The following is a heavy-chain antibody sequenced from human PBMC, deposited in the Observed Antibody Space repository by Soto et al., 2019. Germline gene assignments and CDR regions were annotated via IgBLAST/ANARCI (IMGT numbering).Heavy chain of an antibody. CDR3: ARDLAWKRGKVGRYYYGMDV. CDR2: ISTRSTYT. CDR1: GFIFSDYY. Sequence: GGSLRLSCAASGFIFSDYYMGWVRQTPGKGLEWISYISTRSTYTNYADSVKGRFTISRDNTKNSLYLQMDSLRVEDTAVYYCARDLAWKRGKVGRYYYGMDVWGQGTTVTV. D-gene: IGHD1-1*01. J-gene: IGHJ6*02. V-gene: IGHV3-11*06.